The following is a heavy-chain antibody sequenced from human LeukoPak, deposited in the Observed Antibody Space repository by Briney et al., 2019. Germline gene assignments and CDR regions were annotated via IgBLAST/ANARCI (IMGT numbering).Heavy chain of an antibody. V-gene: IGHV1-18*01. Sequence: ASVKVSCKASGYTFTSYGISWVRQAPGQGLEWMGWISAYNGNTNYAQKLQGRVTMTTDTSTGTAYMELRSLRSDDTAVYYCASLMAWDDAFDIWGQGTMVTVSS. CDR1: GYTFTSYG. CDR3: ASLMAWDDAFDI. D-gene: IGHD2-8*01. CDR2: ISAYNGNT. J-gene: IGHJ3*02.